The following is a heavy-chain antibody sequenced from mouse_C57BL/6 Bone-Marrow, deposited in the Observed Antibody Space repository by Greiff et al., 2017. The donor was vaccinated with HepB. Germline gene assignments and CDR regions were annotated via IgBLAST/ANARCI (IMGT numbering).Heavy chain of an antibody. Sequence: DVMLVESGGGLVKPGGSLKLSCAASGFTFSSYAMSWVRQTPEKRLEWVATISDGGSYTYYPDNVKGRFTISRDNAKNNLYLQMSQLKSEDTAMYYCAREGLRYFDYWGQGTTLTVSS. CDR3: AREGLRYFDY. J-gene: IGHJ2*01. V-gene: IGHV5-4*01. CDR2: ISDGGSYT. D-gene: IGHD1-1*01. CDR1: GFTFSSYA.